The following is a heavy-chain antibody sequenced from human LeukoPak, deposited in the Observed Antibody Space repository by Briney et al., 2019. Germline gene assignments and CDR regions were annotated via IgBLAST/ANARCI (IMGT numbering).Heavy chain of an antibody. CDR1: GFTFSNYW. J-gene: IGHJ4*02. CDR3: ARYLNSGPEDF. CDR2: IKYDGREK. Sequence: GGSLRLSCTATGFTFSNYWMSWFRQAPGKGLEWVANIKYDGREKQYVDSVKGRFTISRDNAKNSLFLQMNSLGAGDTAVYYCARYLNSGPEDFWGQGTLVTVSS. V-gene: IGHV3-7*01. D-gene: IGHD1-26*01.